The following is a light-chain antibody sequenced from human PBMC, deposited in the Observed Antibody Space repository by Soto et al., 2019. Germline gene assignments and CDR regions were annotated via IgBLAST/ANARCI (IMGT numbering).Light chain of an antibody. V-gene: IGKV3-20*01. J-gene: IGKJ1*01. CDR1: QSVSSK. CDR3: EQYGSSPRT. CDR2: GVS. Sequence: EIVLTQSPATLSVSPWERATLSCRASQSVSSKLAWYQQKPGQAPRLLIYGVSSRATGIPDRFSGSGSGTDFTLTISRLEPEDFAVYYCEQYGSSPRTFGQGTKWIS.